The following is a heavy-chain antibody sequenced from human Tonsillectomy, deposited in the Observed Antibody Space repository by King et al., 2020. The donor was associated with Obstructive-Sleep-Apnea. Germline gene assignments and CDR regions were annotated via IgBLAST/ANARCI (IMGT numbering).Heavy chain of an antibody. CDR1: GFTFSNAW. D-gene: IGHD5-24*01. Sequence: VQLVESGGGLVKPGGSLRLSCAASGFTFSNAWMSWFRQAPGKGLEWVGRIKSKTDGGTTEYATPVKGRFTISRDDSKNTLYLQMNSLKTEDTAGDYCTSCPRDGYNYGLDYWGQGTLVTVSS. J-gene: IGHJ4*02. V-gene: IGHV3-15*01. CDR2: IKSKTDGGTT. CDR3: TSCPRDGYNYGLDY.